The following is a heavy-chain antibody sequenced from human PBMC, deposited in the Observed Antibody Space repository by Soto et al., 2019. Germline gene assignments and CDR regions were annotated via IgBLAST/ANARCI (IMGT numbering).Heavy chain of an antibody. D-gene: IGHD6-19*01. CDR1: GDSLNSGSFF. CDR2: IYFTGTT. V-gene: IGHV4-39*01. J-gene: IGHJ4*02. Sequence: QLQLQESGPGLVKPSETLSLTCTVSGDSLNSGSFFWGWIRQPPGKGLEWIGHIYFTGTTSYSPSLKIRVTRFVDPSKNKFSRRLTSVTAADTAVYYCVRRGAVAGSQFDFWGQGTLVNVSS. CDR3: VRRGAVAGSQFDF.